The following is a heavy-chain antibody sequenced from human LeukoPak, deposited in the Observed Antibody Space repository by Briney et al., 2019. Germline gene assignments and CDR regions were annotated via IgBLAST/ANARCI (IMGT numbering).Heavy chain of an antibody. J-gene: IGHJ4*02. Sequence: GGSLRLSCAASGFTFSSYSMNWVRQAPGKGLEWVSSISSSSYIYYADSVKGRFTISRDNAKNSLYLQMNSLRAEDTAVYYCASALLWFGGSYYWGQGTLVTVSS. CDR3: ASALLWFGGSYY. CDR2: ISSSSYI. V-gene: IGHV3-21*01. CDR1: GFTFSSYS. D-gene: IGHD3-10*01.